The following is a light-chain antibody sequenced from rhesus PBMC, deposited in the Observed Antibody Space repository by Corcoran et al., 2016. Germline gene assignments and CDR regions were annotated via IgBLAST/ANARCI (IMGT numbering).Light chain of an antibody. CDR3: WQVTNVPWT. Sequence: DVVMTQSPLSLPITPGQPASISCRSSQSLVHSNGNTYLSWYLQKPGQPPRRLIYEVSNRDSGVPDRFSGRGAGTVFPLKISRVEAEDVGVYYCWQVTNVPWTFGQGTKVEIK. CDR2: EVS. V-gene: IGKV2-65*01. CDR1: QSLVHSNGNTY. J-gene: IGKJ1*01.